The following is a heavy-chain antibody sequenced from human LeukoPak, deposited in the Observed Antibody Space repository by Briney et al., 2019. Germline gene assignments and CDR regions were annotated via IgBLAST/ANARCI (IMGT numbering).Heavy chain of an antibody. D-gene: IGHD6-19*01. V-gene: IGHV4-38-2*01. CDR2: IYHSGST. CDR1: GGSFSGYY. J-gene: IGHJ3*02. Sequence: SETPSLTCAVYGGSFSGYYWGWIRQPPGKGLEWIGSIYHSGSTYYNPSLKSRVTISVDTSKNQFFLKLSSVTAADTAVYYCARMGIAVAKDAFDIWGQGTMVTVSS. CDR3: ARMGIAVAKDAFDI.